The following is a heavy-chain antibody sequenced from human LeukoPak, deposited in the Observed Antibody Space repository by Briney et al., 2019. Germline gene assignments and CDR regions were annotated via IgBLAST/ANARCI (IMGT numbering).Heavy chain of an antibody. V-gene: IGHV3-15*01. CDR3: TTTLGVVPSATGFDY. J-gene: IGHJ4*02. D-gene: IGHD2-2*01. CDR1: GFTFSNAW. CDR2: IKSKTDGGTT. Sequence: GGSLRLSCAASGFTFSNAWMSWVRQVPGKGLEWVGRIKSKTDGGTTDYAAPVKGRFTISRDDSKNTLYLQMNSLKTEDTAVYYCTTTLGVVPSATGFDYWGQGTLVTVSS.